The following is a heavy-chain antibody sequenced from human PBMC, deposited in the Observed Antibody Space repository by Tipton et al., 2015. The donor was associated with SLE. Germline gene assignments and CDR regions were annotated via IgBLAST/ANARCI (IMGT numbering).Heavy chain of an antibody. V-gene: IGHV4-34*09. J-gene: IGHJ4*02. D-gene: IGHD2-8*02. CDR3: ARLRRHQNLVRMGWL. CDR1: GGSLSGYY. CDR2: INQSGIDQSGST. Sequence: TLSLTCAVYGGSLSGYYWSWIRQPPGKGLEWIGEINQSGIDQSGSTYYNPSLKSRVAISVDSFENQFSLKLSSVTAADTAMYYCARLRRHQNLVRMGWLWGPGTLITVSS.